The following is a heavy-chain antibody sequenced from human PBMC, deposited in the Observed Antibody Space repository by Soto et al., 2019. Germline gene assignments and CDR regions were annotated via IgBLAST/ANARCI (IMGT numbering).Heavy chain of an antibody. J-gene: IGHJ6*03. Sequence: EVQLVESGGGLVQPGGSLRLSCAASGFTFSSYWMHWVRQAPGKGLVWVSRINSDGSSTSYADSVKGRFTISRDNAKNTLYLQMNSLRAEDTAEYYCARDYYYYYYMDVWGKGTTVTVSS. CDR2: INSDGSST. CDR1: GFTFSSYW. CDR3: ARDYYYYYYMDV. V-gene: IGHV3-74*01.